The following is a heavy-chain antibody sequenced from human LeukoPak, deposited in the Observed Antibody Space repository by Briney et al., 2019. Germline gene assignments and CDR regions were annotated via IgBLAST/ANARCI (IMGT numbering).Heavy chain of an antibody. CDR2: MNPNSGNT. D-gene: IGHD2-2*01. J-gene: IGHJ4*02. CDR1: GYTFTSYD. Sequence: ASVKVSCKASGYTFTSYDINWVRQATGQGLEWMGWMNPNSGNTGYAQKFQGRVTMTRNTFISTAYMELSSLRSEDTAVYYCTVVPASPAESYYFDYWGQGTLVTVSS. V-gene: IGHV1-8*01. CDR3: TVVPASPAESYYFDY.